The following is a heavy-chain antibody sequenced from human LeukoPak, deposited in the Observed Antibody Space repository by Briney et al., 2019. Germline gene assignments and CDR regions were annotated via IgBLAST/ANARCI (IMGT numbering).Heavy chain of an antibody. CDR1: GYTFTGYY. Sequence: ASVKVSCKASGYTFTGYYMHWVRQAPGQGLEWMGWINPNSGGTNYAQKFQGWVTMTRDTSISTAYMELSRLRSDDTAVYYCARGAHSSSWPQPDYWGQGTLVTVS. CDR3: ARGAHSSSWPQPDY. CDR2: INPNSGGT. V-gene: IGHV1-2*04. J-gene: IGHJ4*02. D-gene: IGHD6-13*01.